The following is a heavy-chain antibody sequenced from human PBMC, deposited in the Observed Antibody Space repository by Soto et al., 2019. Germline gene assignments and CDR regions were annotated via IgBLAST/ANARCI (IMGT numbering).Heavy chain of an antibody. Sequence: QVQLVESGGGVVQPGRSLRLSCAASGFTFSSYGMHWVRQAPGKGLEWVAVIWYDGSNKYYADSVKGRFTISRDNSKNTLYLQMNSLRAEDPAVYYCARDPSDSSGYYPYYFDYWGQGTLVTVSS. D-gene: IGHD3-22*01. V-gene: IGHV3-33*01. CDR2: IWYDGSNK. CDR3: ARDPSDSSGYYPYYFDY. J-gene: IGHJ4*02. CDR1: GFTFSSYG.